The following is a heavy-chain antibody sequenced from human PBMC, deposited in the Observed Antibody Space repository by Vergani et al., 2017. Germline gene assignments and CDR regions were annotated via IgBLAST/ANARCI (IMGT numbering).Heavy chain of an antibody. CDR3: ARTRPGLHKGMDV. D-gene: IGHD5-18*01. CDR1: GFPFSSYS. Sequence: EVQLVESGGGLVKPGGSLRLSCAASGFPFSSYSMNWVRQAPGKGLEWVSSISSSSSYIYYADSVKGRFTISRDNAKNSLYLQMNSLRAEDTAVYYCARTRPGLHKGMDVWGQGTTVTVSS. CDR2: ISSSSSYI. V-gene: IGHV3-21*01. J-gene: IGHJ6*02.